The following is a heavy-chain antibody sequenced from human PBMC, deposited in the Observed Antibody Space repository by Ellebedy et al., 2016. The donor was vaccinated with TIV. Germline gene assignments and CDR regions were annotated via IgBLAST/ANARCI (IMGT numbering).Heavy chain of an antibody. Sequence: GGSLRLXCAASGFTFSSYSMNWVRQAPGKGLEWVSSISSSSSYIYYADSVKGRFTISRDNAKNSLYLQMNSLRAEDTAVYYCARDSRPYYDTSGPDYWGQGTLVTVSS. J-gene: IGHJ4*02. V-gene: IGHV3-21*01. CDR1: GFTFSSYS. CDR2: ISSSSSYI. D-gene: IGHD3-22*01. CDR3: ARDSRPYYDTSGPDY.